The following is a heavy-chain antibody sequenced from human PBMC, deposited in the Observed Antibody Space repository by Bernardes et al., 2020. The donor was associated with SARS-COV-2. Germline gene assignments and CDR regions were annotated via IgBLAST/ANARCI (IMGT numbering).Heavy chain of an antibody. J-gene: IGHJ4*02. CDR1: GFTSSAYS. Sequence: GGSLRLSCAASGFTSSAYSMAWVRQAPGKGLEWVSIIRCTGGTAHYADSVKGRFIISRDNSNNILYLEMNSLRTEDTATYYCAKSLAGYCYGSTCYWRPLDSWGQGTLVTVSS. CDR3: AKSLAGYCYGSTCYWRPLDS. D-gene: IGHD2-15*01. CDR2: IRCTGGTA. V-gene: IGHV3-23*01.